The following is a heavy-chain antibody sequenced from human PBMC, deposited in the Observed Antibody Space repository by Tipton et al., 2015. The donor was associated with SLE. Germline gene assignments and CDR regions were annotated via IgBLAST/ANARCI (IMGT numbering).Heavy chain of an antibody. CDR2: IYHSGST. J-gene: IGHJ4*02. CDR1: GYSISSGYY. Sequence: TLSLTCTVSGYSISSGYYWGWIRQPPGKGLEWIGSIYHSGSTYYNPFLKSRVTISVDTSKNQFSLKLSSVTAADTAVYYCARAGRAWNLFDYWGQGTLVTVSS. D-gene: IGHD1-1*01. V-gene: IGHV4-38-2*02. CDR3: ARAGRAWNLFDY.